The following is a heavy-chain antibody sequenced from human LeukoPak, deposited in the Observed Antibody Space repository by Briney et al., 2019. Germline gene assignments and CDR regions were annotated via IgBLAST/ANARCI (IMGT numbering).Heavy chain of an antibody. CDR1: GGSISSSY. J-gene: IGHJ4*02. CDR3: ARGDGDYEGY. CDR2: IYYSGST. V-gene: IGHV4-59*01. D-gene: IGHD4-17*01. Sequence: KTSETLSLTCTVSGGSISSSYWSWIRQPPGKGLEWIGYIYYSGSTNYNPSLKSRVTISVDTSKNQFSLKLSSVTAADTAVYYCARGDGDYEGYWGQGTLVTVSS.